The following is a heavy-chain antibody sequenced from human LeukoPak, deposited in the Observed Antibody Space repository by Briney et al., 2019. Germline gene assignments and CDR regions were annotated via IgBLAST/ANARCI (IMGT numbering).Heavy chain of an antibody. CDR3: AKGGTRGTYYFDY. J-gene: IGHJ4*02. Sequence: GGSLRLSCAASGFTFSDFAMHWVRQAPGKGLEWVAYIRSDASNTYYADSVKGRFTISRDISKNTLYLQMSSLTAEDTAVYYCAKGGTRGTYYFDYWGQGALVTVSS. CDR1: GFTFSDFA. CDR2: IRSDASNT. D-gene: IGHD1-1*01. V-gene: IGHV3-30*02.